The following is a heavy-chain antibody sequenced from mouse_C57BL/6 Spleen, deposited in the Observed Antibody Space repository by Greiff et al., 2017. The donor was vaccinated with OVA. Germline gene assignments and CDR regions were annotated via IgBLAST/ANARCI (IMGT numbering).Heavy chain of an antibody. V-gene: IGHV1-5*01. CDR3: TRSANYYGAMDY. D-gene: IGHD1-1*01. J-gene: IGHJ4*01. CDR2: IYPGNSDT. Sequence: EVKVVESGTVLARPGASVKMSCKTSGYTFTSYWMHWVKQRPGQGLEWIGAIYPGNSDTSYNQKFKGKAKLTAVTSASTAYMELSSLTNEDSAVYYCTRSANYYGAMDYWGQGTSVTVSS. CDR1: GYTFTSYW.